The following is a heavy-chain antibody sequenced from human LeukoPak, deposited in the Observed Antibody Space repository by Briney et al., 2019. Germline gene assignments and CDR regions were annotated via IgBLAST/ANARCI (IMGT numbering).Heavy chain of an antibody. D-gene: IGHD6-19*01. V-gene: IGHV3-74*01. CDR1: GFTFSSYS. CDR3: ARPAVAGLRAGGYDY. Sequence: GGSLRLSCAASGFTFSSYSMNWVRQAPGKGLVWVSRISSDGSIINYADSVKGRFTISRDNAKNTLYLQMNSLRVEDTAVYYCARPAVAGLRAGGYDYWGQGTLVTVSS. CDR2: ISSDGSII. J-gene: IGHJ4*02.